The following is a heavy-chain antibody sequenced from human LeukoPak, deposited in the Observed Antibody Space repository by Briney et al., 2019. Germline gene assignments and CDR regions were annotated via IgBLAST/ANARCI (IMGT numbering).Heavy chain of an antibody. D-gene: IGHD6-13*01. J-gene: IGHJ6*02. CDR1: GFTVSSNY. CDR2: IKEDGSEK. CDR3: ARDEAGPYGMDV. V-gene: IGHV3-7*01. Sequence: GGSLRLSCAASGFTVSSNYMSWVRQAPGKGLEWVANIKEDGSEKYYVDSVKGRFTISRDNAKNSLYLQMNSLRAEDTAVYYCARDEAGPYGMDVWGQGTQVTVSS.